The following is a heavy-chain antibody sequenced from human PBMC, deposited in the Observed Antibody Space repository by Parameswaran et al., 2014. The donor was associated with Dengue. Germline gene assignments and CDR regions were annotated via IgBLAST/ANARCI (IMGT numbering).Heavy chain of an antibody. Sequence: VRQAPGKGLEWVAVISYDGRNKYYADSVKGRFTISRDNSKNSLYVQMNSLRVEDTAVYYCARSDIYQYYGTDVWGQGTTVTVSS. CDR3: ARSDIYQYYGTDV. J-gene: IGHJ6*02. CDR2: ISYDGRNK. D-gene: IGHD2-15*01. V-gene: IGHV3-30*04.